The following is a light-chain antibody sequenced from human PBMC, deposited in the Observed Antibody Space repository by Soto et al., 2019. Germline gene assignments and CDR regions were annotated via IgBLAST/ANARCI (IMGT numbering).Light chain of an antibody. V-gene: IGKV3-20*01. Sequence: ESLLTQSPATLSLSPGERATLSCRASQSVSNSFFAWYQQKPGQAPRLLIYGVSSRATGIPDRFSGSGSGTDFTLTISRLEPEDFVVYYCQQYSSLPHTFGQGTKLEVK. CDR2: GVS. CDR3: QQYSSLPHT. CDR1: QSVSNSF. J-gene: IGKJ2*01.